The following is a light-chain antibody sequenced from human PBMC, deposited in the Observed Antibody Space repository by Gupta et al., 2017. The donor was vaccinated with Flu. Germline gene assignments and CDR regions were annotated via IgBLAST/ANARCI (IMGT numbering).Light chain of an antibody. CDR1: QSISSY. J-gene: IGKJ4*01. V-gene: IGKV1-39*01. CDR3: QQSDSTPIT. Sequence: DIQMTQPPSSLSASVGDRVTITCRASQSISSYLNWYQQKPGKAPKLLIYAASSLQSGVPSRFSGSGSGTDFTLTISRLQPEDFATYYCQQSDSTPITFGRGTKVEIK. CDR2: AAS.